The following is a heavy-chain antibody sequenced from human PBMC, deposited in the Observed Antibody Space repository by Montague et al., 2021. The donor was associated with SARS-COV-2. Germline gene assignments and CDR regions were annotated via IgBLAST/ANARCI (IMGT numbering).Heavy chain of an antibody. V-gene: IGHV3-74*01. J-gene: IGHJ4*02. Sequence: RSLSCAASGFTFNNYWMHWVRQAPGKGLVWVSRINNDESRTTYADSVRGRFTISRDNAKNTLYLQMNSLRAEDTAVYYCVRDLSWDADYWGQGTLVTVSS. D-gene: IGHD6-13*01. CDR1: GFTFNNYW. CDR2: INNDESRT. CDR3: VRDLSWDADY.